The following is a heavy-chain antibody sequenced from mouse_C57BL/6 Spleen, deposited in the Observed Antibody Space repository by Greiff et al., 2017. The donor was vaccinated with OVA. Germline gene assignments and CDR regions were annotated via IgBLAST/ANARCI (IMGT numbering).Heavy chain of an antibody. V-gene: IGHV5-17*01. J-gene: IGHJ1*03. CDR1: GFTFSDYG. Sequence: EVKLMESGGGLVKPGGSLKLSCAASGFTFSDYGMHWVRQAPEKGLEWVAYISSGSSTIYYADTVKGRFTISRDNAKNTLFLQMTSLRSEDTAMYYCARVGVTTNWYFDVWGTGTTVTVSS. CDR2: ISSGSSTI. CDR3: ARVGVTTNWYFDV. D-gene: IGHD2-3*01.